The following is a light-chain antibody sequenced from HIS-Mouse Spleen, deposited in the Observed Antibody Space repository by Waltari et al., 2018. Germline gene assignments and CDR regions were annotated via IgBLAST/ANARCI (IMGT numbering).Light chain of an antibody. CDR2: CAS. CDR1: QSVSSN. V-gene: IGKV3-15*01. CDR3: QQYNNWPLFT. Sequence: EIVMTQYPATLSVSPGERATLSCRASQSVSSNLAWYQQKPGQAPRLLIYCASTRATGIPARFSGSGSGTEFTLTISSMQSEDFAVYYCQQYNNWPLFTFGPGTKVDIK. J-gene: IGKJ3*01.